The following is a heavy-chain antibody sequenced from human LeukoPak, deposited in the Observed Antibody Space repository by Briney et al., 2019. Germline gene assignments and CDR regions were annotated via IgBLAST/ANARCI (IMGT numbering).Heavy chain of an antibody. Sequence: GESLKVSCKASGYTFTSYGISWVRQAPGQGLEWMGWISAYNGNTNYAQKLQGRVTMTTDTSTSTAYMELRSLRSDDTAVYYCARYYYDSSGYHPGHFDYWGQGTLVTVSS. CDR3: ARYYYDSSGYHPGHFDY. CDR2: ISAYNGNT. CDR1: GYTFTSYG. D-gene: IGHD3-22*01. J-gene: IGHJ4*02. V-gene: IGHV1-18*01.